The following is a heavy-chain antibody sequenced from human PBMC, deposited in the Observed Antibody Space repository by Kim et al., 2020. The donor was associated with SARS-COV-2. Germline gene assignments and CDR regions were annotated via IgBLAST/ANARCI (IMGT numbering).Heavy chain of an antibody. CDR3: TTTPIVGATRSKNY. J-gene: IGHJ4*02. CDR2: IRSKAYGGTT. V-gene: IGHV3-49*03. D-gene: IGHD1-26*01. Sequence: GGSLRLSCTASGFTFGDYAMSWFRQAPGKGLEWVGFIRSKAYGGTTEYAASVKGRFTISRDDSKSIAYLQMNSLKTEDTAVYYCTTTPIVGATRSKNYWGQGTLVTVSS. CDR1: GFTFGDYA.